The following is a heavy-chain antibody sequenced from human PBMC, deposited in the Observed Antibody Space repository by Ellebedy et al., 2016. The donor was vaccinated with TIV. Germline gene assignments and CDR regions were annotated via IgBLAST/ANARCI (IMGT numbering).Heavy chain of an antibody. CDR1: GGSFSGYS. CDR3: ARADYDILTGYYHNYYYYYMDV. CDR2: INHSGST. Sequence: MPSETLSLTCAVYGGSFSGYSWSWIRQPPGKGLEWIGEINHSGSTNYNPSLKSRVTISVDTSKNQFSLKLSSVTAADTAVYYCARADYDILTGYYHNYYYYYMDVWGKGTTVTVSS. D-gene: IGHD3-9*01. J-gene: IGHJ6*03. V-gene: IGHV4-34*01.